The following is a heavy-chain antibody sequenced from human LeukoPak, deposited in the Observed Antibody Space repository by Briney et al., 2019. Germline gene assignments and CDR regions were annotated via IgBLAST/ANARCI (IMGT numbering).Heavy chain of an antibody. CDR2: INSDGFSI. Sequence: GSLRLFLGTPGITVRSLLVHWGRPTSGKGLGLVSRINSDGFSIAYADSVKGRFTISRDNAKNTLYLHMNSLRAEDTAVYYCARFYGGSALDNWGQGTMVTVSS. V-gene: IGHV3-74*01. CDR1: GITVRSLL. D-gene: IGHD3-16*01. CDR3: ARFYGGSALDN. J-gene: IGHJ3*02.